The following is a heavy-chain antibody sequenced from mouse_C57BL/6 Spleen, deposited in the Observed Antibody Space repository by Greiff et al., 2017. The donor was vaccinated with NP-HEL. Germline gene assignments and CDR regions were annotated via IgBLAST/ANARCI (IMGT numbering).Heavy chain of an antibody. J-gene: IGHJ4*01. D-gene: IGHD1-1*01. V-gene: IGHV1-22*01. CDR1: GYTFTDYN. Sequence: EVQLKESGPELVKPGASVKMSCKASGYTFTDYNMHWVKQSHGKSLEWIGYINPNNGGTSYNQKFKGKATLTVNKSSSTAYMELRSLTSEDSAVYYCARRGNGSSAMDYWGQGTSVTVAS. CDR3: ARRGNGSSAMDY. CDR2: INPNNGGT.